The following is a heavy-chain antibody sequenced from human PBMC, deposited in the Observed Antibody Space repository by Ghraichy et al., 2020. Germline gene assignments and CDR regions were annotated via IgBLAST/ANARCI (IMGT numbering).Heavy chain of an antibody. CDR1: GGTFSSYA. J-gene: IGHJ6*02. CDR3: AREGSGWYQTKNYYYGMDV. V-gene: IGHV1-69*01. Sequence: KVSCKASGGTFSSYAISWVRQAPGQGLEWMGGIIPIFGTANYAQKFQGRVTITADESTSTAYMELSSLRSEDTAVYYCAREGSGWYQTKNYYYGMDVWGQGTTVTVSS. D-gene: IGHD6-19*01. CDR2: IIPIFGTA.